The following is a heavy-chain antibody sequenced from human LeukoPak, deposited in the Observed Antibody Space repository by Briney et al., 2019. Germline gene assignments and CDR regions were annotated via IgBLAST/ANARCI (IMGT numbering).Heavy chain of an antibody. J-gene: IGHJ5*02. V-gene: IGHV3-48*01. D-gene: IGHD2-2*01. CDR3: ARPQMTSGRRGFDP. Sequence: PGGSLRLSCAASGFTFSSYSMNWVRQAPGKGLEWVSYISSSSTIYYADSVKGRFTISRDNAKNSLYLQMNSLRAEDTAVYYCARPQMTSGRRGFDPWGQGTLVTVSS. CDR1: GFTFSSYS. CDR2: ISSSSTI.